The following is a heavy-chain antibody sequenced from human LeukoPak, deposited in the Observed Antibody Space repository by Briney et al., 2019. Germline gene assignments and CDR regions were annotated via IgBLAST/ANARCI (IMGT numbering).Heavy chain of an antibody. CDR3: AKELIIQPTGTVAFDI. J-gene: IGHJ3*02. CDR1: GFTFSTNA. CDR2: VSGSGGNT. Sequence: GGSLRLSCAASGFTFSTNAMSWVRQAPGKGLEWVSAVSGSGGNTYYAESVKGRFTISRDNSRNTLYVQMNSLRAEDTAVYYCAKELIIQPTGTVAFDIWGQGTMVTVSS. D-gene: IGHD1-1*01. V-gene: IGHV3-23*01.